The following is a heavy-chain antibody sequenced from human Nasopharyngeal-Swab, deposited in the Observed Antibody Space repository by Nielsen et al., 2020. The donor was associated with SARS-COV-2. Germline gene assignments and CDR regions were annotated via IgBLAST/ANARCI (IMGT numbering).Heavy chain of an antibody. CDR2: IYYSGST. CDR3: ARRVARAPRHEGDYYYGMDV. D-gene: IGHD3-16*01. Sequence: WIRQPPGPGLEWIGSIYYSGSTYYNPSLKSRVTISVETSKNQFSLKLRSVTAADTAVYYCARRVARAPRHEGDYYYGMDVWGQGTTVTVSS. V-gene: IGHV4-39*01. J-gene: IGHJ6*02.